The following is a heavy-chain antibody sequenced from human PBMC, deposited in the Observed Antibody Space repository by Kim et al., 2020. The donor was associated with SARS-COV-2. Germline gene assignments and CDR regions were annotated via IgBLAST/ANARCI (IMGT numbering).Heavy chain of an antibody. CDR2: IKLAGSEK. D-gene: IGHD3-10*01. CDR1: GFTFSSYW. J-gene: IGHJ1*01. V-gene: IGHV3-7*04. Sequence: GGSLRLSCAASGFTFSSYWMTWVRQAPGKGLEWVANIKLAGSEKYYVDSVKGRFTISRDNAKNSLYLQMNSLRAEDTAVFYCARGRGYFLHWGQGSLVTVPP. CDR3: ARGRGYFLH.